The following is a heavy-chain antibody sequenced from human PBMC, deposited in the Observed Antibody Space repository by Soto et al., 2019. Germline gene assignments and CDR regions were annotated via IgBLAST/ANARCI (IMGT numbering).Heavy chain of an antibody. D-gene: IGHD1-26*01. CDR2: IYYSGST. Sequence: PSETLSLTCTVSGGSISSSSYYWGWIRQPPGKGLEWIGSIYYSGSTYYNPSLKSRVTISVDTSKNQFSLKLSSVTAADTAVYYCAREWEETYYYYYYMDVWGKGTTVTVSS. V-gene: IGHV4-39*02. J-gene: IGHJ6*03. CDR1: GGSISSSSYY. CDR3: AREWEETYYYYYYMDV.